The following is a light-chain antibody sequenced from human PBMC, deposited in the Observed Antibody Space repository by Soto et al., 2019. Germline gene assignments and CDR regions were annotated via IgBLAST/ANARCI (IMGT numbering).Light chain of an antibody. CDR2: KAS. J-gene: IGKJ4*01. Sequence: DIQMTQSPSTLSASVGDRVTITCRASQSISSWLAWCQQKPGKAPKLLIYKASSLESGVPSRFSGSGSGTEFTLTISSLQPDDFATYYCQQYNSYSFGGGTKVEIK. CDR3: QQYNSYS. V-gene: IGKV1-5*03. CDR1: QSISSW.